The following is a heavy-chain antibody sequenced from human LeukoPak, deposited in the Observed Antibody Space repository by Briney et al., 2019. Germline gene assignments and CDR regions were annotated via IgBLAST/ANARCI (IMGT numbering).Heavy chain of an antibody. CDR1: GGSFSGYY. Sequence: SETLSLTCAVYGGSFSGYYGSWIRQPPGKGLEWIGEINHSGSTNYNPSLKSRVTISVDTSKNQFSLKLSSVTAAGTAVYYCAGTRTRYYDILTGYFYWGQGTLVTVSS. V-gene: IGHV4-34*01. J-gene: IGHJ4*02. CDR2: INHSGST. D-gene: IGHD3-9*01. CDR3: AGTRTRYYDILTGYFY.